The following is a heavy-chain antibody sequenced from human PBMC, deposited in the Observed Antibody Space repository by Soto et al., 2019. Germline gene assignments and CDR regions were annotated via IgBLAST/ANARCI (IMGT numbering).Heavy chain of an antibody. J-gene: IGHJ6*02. CDR2: ITYTGNT. CDR3: AKLQQYSYYFVMDV. V-gene: IGHV3-23*01. CDR1: GFTFRSSA. Sequence: GGSLRLSCAASGFTFRSSAMRWVRQAPGQGLEWVSSITYTGNTHYSDSVKGRFTISRDNSKNTLYLQIDSLRAEDTAVYYCAKLQQYSYYFVMDVWGQGTTVTVS.